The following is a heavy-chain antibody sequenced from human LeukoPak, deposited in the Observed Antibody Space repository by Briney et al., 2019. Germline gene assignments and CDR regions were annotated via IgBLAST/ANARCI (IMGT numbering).Heavy chain of an antibody. D-gene: IGHD3-22*01. V-gene: IGHV3-30*18. J-gene: IGHJ5*02. CDR2: ISYDGSNK. Sequence: GGSLRLSCAASGFTFSSYGMHWVRQAPGKGLEWVAVISYDGSNKYYADSVKGRFTISRDNSKNTLYLQMNSLRAEDTAVYYCAKETYYYDSSGYLSPWGQGTLVTVSS. CDR3: AKETYYYDSSGYLSP. CDR1: GFTFSSYG.